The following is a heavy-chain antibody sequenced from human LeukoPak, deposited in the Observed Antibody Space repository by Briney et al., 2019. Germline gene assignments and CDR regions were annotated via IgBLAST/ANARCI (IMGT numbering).Heavy chain of an antibody. J-gene: IGHJ1*01. CDR3: AKMYYGSGSYYKGEYFQH. V-gene: IGHV3-23*01. D-gene: IGHD3-10*01. CDR1: GFTFSSYA. CDR2: ISGSGGST. Sequence: PGGSLRLSCAASGFTFSSYAMSWVRQAPGKGLEWVSAISGSGGSTYYADSVKGRFTISRDNSKNTLYLQMNSLRAEDTAVYYCAKMYYGSGSYYKGEYFQHWGQGTLVTVSS.